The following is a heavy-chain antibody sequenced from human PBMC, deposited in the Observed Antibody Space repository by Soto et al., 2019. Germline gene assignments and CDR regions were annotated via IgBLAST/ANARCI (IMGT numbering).Heavy chain of an antibody. D-gene: IGHD6-13*01. V-gene: IGHV4-34*01. CDR1: GGSFGGYY. J-gene: IGHJ4*02. CDR2: INHSGST. CDR3: ARAHSSTFDY. Sequence: LALTCAVYGGSFGGYYWSWIRQPPGKGLEWIGEINHSGSTNYNPSLKSRVTISVDTSKNQFSLKLSSVTAADTAVYYCARAHSSTFDYWGQGTLVTVSS.